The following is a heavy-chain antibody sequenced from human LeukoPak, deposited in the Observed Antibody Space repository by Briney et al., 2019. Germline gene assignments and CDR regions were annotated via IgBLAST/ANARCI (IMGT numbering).Heavy chain of an antibody. D-gene: IGHD3-10*01. CDR1: GDSISSGSYY. J-gene: IGHJ6*03. CDR3: ARGPMDRFYYYYYMDV. CDR2: IYTSGST. Sequence: SETLSLTCTVSGDSISSGSYYWNWIRQPAGKTLEWIGRIYTSGSTNYNPSLKSRVTISVDTSKNQFSLKLNSVTAADTAVYYCARGPMDRFYYYYYMDVWGKGTTVTISS. V-gene: IGHV4-61*02.